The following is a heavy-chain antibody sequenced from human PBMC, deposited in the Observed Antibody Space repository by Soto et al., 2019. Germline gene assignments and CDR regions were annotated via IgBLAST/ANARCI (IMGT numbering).Heavy chain of an antibody. CDR2: IIPTFGTP. Sequence: QVQLVQSGTVVQRRGSSVKVSCQASGGTFSSHGMAWVRQAPGQGLEWMGGIIPTFGTPTYAPKFQGRVMITAYKSTNTAYMELSSLRSEDTGVYYCASERSAQDFDFWGQGTLITVSS. J-gene: IGHJ4*02. D-gene: IGHD1-26*01. CDR1: GGTFSSHG. CDR3: ASERSAQDFDF. V-gene: IGHV1-69*06.